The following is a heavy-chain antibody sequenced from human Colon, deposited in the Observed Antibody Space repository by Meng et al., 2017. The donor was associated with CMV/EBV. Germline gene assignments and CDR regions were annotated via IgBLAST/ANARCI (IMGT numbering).Heavy chain of an antibody. D-gene: IGHD3-10*01. Sequence: QVQLQESGPRLLKPSETLSLTCTVSGDSIKNYYWTWLRQPAGKGLEWLGRIHYSGGTDDNPSLKSRVTLSIDTSKNQLSLKIYSVTAADTAVYYCARAGARGVPVDLWGQGTLVTVSS. J-gene: IGHJ4*02. CDR3: ARAGARGVPVDL. V-gene: IGHV4-4*07. CDR1: GDSIKNYY. CDR2: IHYSGGT.